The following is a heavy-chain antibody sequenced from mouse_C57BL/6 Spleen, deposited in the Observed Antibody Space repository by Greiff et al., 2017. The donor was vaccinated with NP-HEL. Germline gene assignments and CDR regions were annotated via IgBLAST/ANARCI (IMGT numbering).Heavy chain of an antibody. J-gene: IGHJ1*03. CDR1: GFTFSSYT. CDR2: ISGGGGNT. V-gene: IGHV5-9*01. D-gene: IGHD2-1*01. CDR3: ARQYGNFYWYFDV. Sequence: DVHLVESGGGLVKPGGSLKLSCAASGFTFSSYTMSWVRQTPEKRLEWVATISGGGGNTYYPDNAKNTLYLQMSSLRSEDTALYYCARQYGNFYWYFDVWGTVTTVTVSS.